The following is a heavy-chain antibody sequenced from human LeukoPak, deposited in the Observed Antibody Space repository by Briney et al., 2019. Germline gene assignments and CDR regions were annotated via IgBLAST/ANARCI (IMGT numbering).Heavy chain of an antibody. CDR1: GASINSNNYY. CDR2: IYYSESI. V-gene: IGHV4-39*01. J-gene: IGHJ5*02. Sequence: SETLSLTCTVSGASINSNNYYWGWIRQPPGKGLAWIGNIYYSESIYYNPSLRSRLTISIDTSKNQFSLKLRSVTAADTAVYYCARQALRSRMRSSSPTWFDPWGQGTLVTVSS. D-gene: IGHD4-17*01. CDR3: ARQALRSRMRSSSPTWFDP.